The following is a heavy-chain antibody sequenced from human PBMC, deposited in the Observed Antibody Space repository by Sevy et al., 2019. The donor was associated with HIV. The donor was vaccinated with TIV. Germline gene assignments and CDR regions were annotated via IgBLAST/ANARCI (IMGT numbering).Heavy chain of an antibody. CDR1: GFTFSSYA. CDR2: ISYDGTNK. D-gene: IGHD4-17*01. J-gene: IGHJ5*02. V-gene: IGHV3-30-3*01. CDR3: ARDQHDYAGNVRTGWFDP. Sequence: GGCLRLSCAASGFTFSSYAMHWVRQAPGKGLEWVAVISYDGTNKYYADSVKGRFTISRDNSKKILYVQMNSLRGEDTAVYYFARDQHDYAGNVRTGWFDPWGQGTLVTV.